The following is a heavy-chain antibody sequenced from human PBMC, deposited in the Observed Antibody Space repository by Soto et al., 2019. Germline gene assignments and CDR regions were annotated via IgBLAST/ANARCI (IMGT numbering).Heavy chain of an antibody. CDR2: ISYSGTT. Sequence: QVQLQESGPGLVKPSQTLSLTCTVSGGSISSGNYYWSWIRQPPGKGLEWIGFISYSGTTNYSASLSSRVSISVDTSKNQFSLDLSYVTAADTAVYYCATMGTPVTGLYYFDYWGQGTLVTVSS. CDR1: GGSISSGNYY. CDR3: ATMGTPVTGLYYFDY. V-gene: IGHV4-30-4*01. J-gene: IGHJ4*02. D-gene: IGHD4-17*01.